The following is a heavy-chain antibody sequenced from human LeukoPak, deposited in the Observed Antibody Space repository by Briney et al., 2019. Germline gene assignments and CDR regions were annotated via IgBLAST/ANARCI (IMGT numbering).Heavy chain of an antibody. D-gene: IGHD3-22*01. CDR1: GGSISSSSYY. J-gene: IGHJ4*02. CDR2: IYYSGST. V-gene: IGHV4-39*01. Sequence: SETLSLTCTVSGGSISSSSYYWGWIRQPPGKGREWIGSIYYSGSTYYNPSLNSRVTISVLTSKNQLSLKLCSVTAADTAVYYCARLADRTAYSYDSSGYSHYFDYWGQGTLVTVSS. CDR3: ARLADRTAYSYDSSGYSHYFDY.